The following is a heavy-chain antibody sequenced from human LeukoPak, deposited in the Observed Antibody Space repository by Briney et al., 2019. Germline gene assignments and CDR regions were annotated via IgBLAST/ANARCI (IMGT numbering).Heavy chain of an antibody. D-gene: IGHD2/OR15-2a*01. Sequence: ASVKVSCKASGYTFTTYHMHWVRPAPGQGLEWMGRMHPSGGATNYAQRFQGRVTLTRDTSIDTAYMELSRLTSDDTAVYYCARDLPFEDWGQGTLVTVSS. CDR2: MHPSGGAT. V-gene: IGHV1-2*06. CDR1: GYTFTTYH. CDR3: ARDLPFED. J-gene: IGHJ4*02.